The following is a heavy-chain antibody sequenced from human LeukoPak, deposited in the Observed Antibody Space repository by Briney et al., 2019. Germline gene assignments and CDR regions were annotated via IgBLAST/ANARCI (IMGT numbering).Heavy chain of an antibody. Sequence: SVKVSCKASGGTFSSYAISWVRQAPGLGLEWMGRIIPIFGTANYAQKFQGRVTITTDESTSTAYMELSSLRSEDTAVYYCASSASVIAARSMYYWGQGTLVTVSS. CDR3: ASSASVIAARSMYY. D-gene: IGHD6-6*01. CDR1: GGTFSSYA. J-gene: IGHJ4*02. CDR2: IIPIFGTA. V-gene: IGHV1-69*05.